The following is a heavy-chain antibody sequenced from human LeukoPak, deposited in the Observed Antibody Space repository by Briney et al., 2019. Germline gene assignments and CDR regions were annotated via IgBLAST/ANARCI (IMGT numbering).Heavy chain of an antibody. D-gene: IGHD6-13*01. J-gene: IGHJ4*02. CDR2: ISSSSSYI. CDR1: GFTFRRFS. Sequence: GGSLRLSCAASGFTFRRFSMNCVPQAPGKGLEWVSSISSSSSYIYYADSVKGRFTISRDNAKNSLYLQMNSLRAEDTAVYYCARIDLGIAAAGSYYLSYWGRGTLVTVSS. V-gene: IGHV3-21*01. CDR3: ARIDLGIAAAGSYYLSY.